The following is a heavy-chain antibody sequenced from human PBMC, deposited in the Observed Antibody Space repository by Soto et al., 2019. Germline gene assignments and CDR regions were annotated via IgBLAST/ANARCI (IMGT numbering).Heavy chain of an antibody. V-gene: IGHV4-30-4*01. D-gene: IGHD3-22*01. CDR2: LYYTGST. CDR1: GGSINSGDYY. J-gene: IGHJ4*02. CDR3: ARYRYSDSLKEYYFDY. Sequence: PSETLSLTCTVSGGSINSGDYYWSWIRQPPGKGLEWIGNLYYTGSTYYNPSLKSRVTISVDTSKKQFSLMVTSVTAADTAVYYCARYRYSDSLKEYYFDYWGQGTLVTVPS.